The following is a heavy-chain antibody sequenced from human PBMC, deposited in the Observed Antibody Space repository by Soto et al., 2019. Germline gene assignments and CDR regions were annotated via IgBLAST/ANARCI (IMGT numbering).Heavy chain of an antibody. V-gene: IGHV3-23*01. CDR1: GFTFSSYA. J-gene: IGHJ4*02. CDR2: ISGSGGST. CDR3: ARDSYYDSSARPRFDY. Sequence: PXESLRLSCAASGFTFSSYAMSWVRQAPGKGLEWVSAISGSGGSTYYADSVKGRYTISRDNSKNTLYLQMNSLRAEDTAVYYCARDSYYDSSARPRFDYWGQGTLVTVSS. D-gene: IGHD3-22*01.